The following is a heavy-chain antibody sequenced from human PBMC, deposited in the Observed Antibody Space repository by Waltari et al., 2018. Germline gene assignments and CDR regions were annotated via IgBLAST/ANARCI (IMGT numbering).Heavy chain of an antibody. J-gene: IGHJ5*02. CDR1: GGSISRSSYY. V-gene: IGHV4-39*01. D-gene: IGHD5-12*01. CDR3: ARHWKKSGYRFDP. CDR2: IYYSGST. Sequence: QLQLQESGPGLVKPSETLSLTCTVSGGSISRSSYYWGWIRQSPGKGLEWSGSIYYSGSTDYNPTLESRVTISGDTSKNQFSLKLSSVTAADTAVYYCARHWKKSGYRFDPWGQGTLVTVSS.